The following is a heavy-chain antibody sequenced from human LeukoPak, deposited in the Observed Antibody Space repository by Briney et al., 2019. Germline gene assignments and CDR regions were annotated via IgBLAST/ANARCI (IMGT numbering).Heavy chain of an antibody. Sequence: ASVKVSCKASGYTFTSYGISWVRQALGQGLEWMGWISAYNGNTNYAQKLQGRVTMTRDTSTSTVYMELSSLRSEDTAVYYCARYCSSTSCYDAFDIWGQGTMVTVSS. CDR2: ISAYNGNT. J-gene: IGHJ3*02. D-gene: IGHD2-2*01. CDR1: GYTFTSYG. CDR3: ARYCSSTSCYDAFDI. V-gene: IGHV1-18*01.